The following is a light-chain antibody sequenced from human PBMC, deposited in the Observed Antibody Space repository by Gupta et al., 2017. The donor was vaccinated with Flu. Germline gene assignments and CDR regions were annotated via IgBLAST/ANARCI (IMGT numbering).Light chain of an antibody. J-gene: IGLJ1*01. CDR3: NARDSSGNHYV. CDR2: GKN. Sequence: GQTVRITCQGDSIRSYYASWYQQKPVQAPVLVIYGKNNRPSVIPDRFSGSSSGNTASMTITGAQAEDEADYYCNARDSSGNHYVFGTGTKVIVL. CDR1: SIRSYY. V-gene: IGLV3-19*01.